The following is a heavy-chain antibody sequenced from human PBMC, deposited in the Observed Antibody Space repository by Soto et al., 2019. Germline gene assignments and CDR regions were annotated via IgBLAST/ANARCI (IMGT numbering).Heavy chain of an antibody. D-gene: IGHD3-16*01. CDR3: ARMAGGARFYP. CDR1: GGSIGSGGYH. J-gene: IGHJ5*02. CDR2: IYNSGST. V-gene: IGHV4-31*03. Sequence: QVQLQESGPGLVKPSQTLSLTCTVSGGSIGSGGYHWSWIGQHPGMGLEYIGYIYNSGSTYYIPSLKSRVTMSVDTAKNQFSLKLNSVTAADSVVYYWARMAGGARFYPWGQGTLVTVSS.